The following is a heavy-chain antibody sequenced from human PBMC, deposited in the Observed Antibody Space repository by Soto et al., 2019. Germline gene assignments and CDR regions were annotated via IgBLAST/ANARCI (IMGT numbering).Heavy chain of an antibody. V-gene: IGHV1-3*01. CDR2: INAGNGNT. Sequence: GASVKVSCKASGYTFTSYAMHWVRQAPGQRLEWMGWINAGNGNTKYSQKFQGRVTITRDTSASTAYMELNSLRAEDTGVYYCAKSVIAVAGYLSYFDYWGQGTLVTVSS. CDR3: AKSVIAVAGYLSYFDY. CDR1: GYTFTSYA. J-gene: IGHJ4*02. D-gene: IGHD6-19*01.